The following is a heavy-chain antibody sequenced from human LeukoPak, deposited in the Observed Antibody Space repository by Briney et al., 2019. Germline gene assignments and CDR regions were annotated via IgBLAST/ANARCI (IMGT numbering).Heavy chain of an antibody. D-gene: IGHD1-26*01. CDR2: IYYSGST. CDR1: GGSISSSSYY. J-gene: IGHJ5*02. CDR3: ARDSEWELLSQYNWFDP. Sequence: SETLSLTCTVSGGSISSSSYYWGWIRQPPGKELEWIGSIYYSGSTYYNPSLKSRVTISVDTSKNQFSLKLSSVTAADTAVYYCARDSEWELLSQYNWFDPWGQGTLVTVSS. V-gene: IGHV4-39*07.